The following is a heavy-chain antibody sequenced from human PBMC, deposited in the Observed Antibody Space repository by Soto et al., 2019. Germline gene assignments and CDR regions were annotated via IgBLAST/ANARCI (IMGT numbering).Heavy chain of an antibody. J-gene: IGHJ6*02. V-gene: IGHV3-49*03. CDR1: GFTFGDYA. CDR3: TSGRYSLYYYYYYGMDV. CDR2: IRSKAYGGTT. D-gene: IGHD4-4*01. Sequence: PGGSLRLSCTASGFTFGDYAMSWFRQAPGKGLEWVGFIRSKAYGGTTEYAASVKGRFTISRDDSKSIAYLQMNSLKTEDTAAYYCTSGRYSLYYYYYYGMDVWGQGTTVTVS.